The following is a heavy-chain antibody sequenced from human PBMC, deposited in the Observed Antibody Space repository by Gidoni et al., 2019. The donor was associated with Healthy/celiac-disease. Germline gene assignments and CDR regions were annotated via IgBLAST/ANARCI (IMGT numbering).Heavy chain of an antibody. CDR2: IYYSGST. V-gene: IGHV4-39*01. J-gene: IGHJ6*02. CDR1: GGSISSSSYY. D-gene: IGHD2-15*01. Sequence: QLQLQESGPGLVKPSETLSLTCTVSGGSISSSSYYWGWIRQPPGKGLEWIGSIYYSGSTYYSPSLKSRVTISVDTSKNQFSLKLSSVTAADTAVYYCARHPGEKDCSGGSCYSSYYYGMDVWGQGTTVTVSS. CDR3: ARHPGEKDCSGGSCYSSYYYGMDV.